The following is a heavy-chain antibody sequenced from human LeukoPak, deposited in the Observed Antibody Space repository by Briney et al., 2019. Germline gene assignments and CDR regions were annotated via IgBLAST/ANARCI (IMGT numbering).Heavy chain of an antibody. J-gene: IGHJ6*02. D-gene: IGHD3-10*01. CDR2: IWYDGSNK. Sequence: PGRSLRLSCAASGFTLSSYGMHWVRQAPGKGLEWVAVIWYDGSNKYYADSVKGGFTISRDNSKNTLYLQMNSRRAEDTAVYYCARVRVWFWELLMTLGYGMDVWGQGTTVTVPS. V-gene: IGHV3-33*08. CDR1: GFTLSSYG. CDR3: ARVRVWFWELLMTLGYGMDV.